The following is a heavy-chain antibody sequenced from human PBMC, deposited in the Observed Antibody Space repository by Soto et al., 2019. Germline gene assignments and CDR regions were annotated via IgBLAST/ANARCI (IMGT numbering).Heavy chain of an antibody. CDR1: GYSFTMYS. CDR2: TNAGNGNT. Sequence: ASVKVSCKASGYSFTMYSIHWVRQAPGQSLEWMGWTNAGNGNTKYSQKFQGRVTITRDTSASTAYMELSSLRSEDTSVYYCGRDSKWDDTSVGMDVWGQGTKVTSP. J-gene: IGHJ6*02. CDR3: GRDSKWDDTSVGMDV. D-gene: IGHD3-22*01. V-gene: IGHV1-3*01.